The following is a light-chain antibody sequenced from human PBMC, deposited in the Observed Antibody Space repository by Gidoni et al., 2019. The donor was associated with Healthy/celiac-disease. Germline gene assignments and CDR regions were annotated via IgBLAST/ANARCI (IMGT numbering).Light chain of an antibody. CDR1: QSVSSN. J-gene: IGKJ2*01. CDR2: GAS. CDR3: QQYNNWYT. Sequence: IVMTQSPATLSVSPGERATLSCRASQSVSSNLAWYQQRPGQAPSLLIYGASPRATGIPARFSGSGSGTEFTLTISSLQSEDFAVYYCQQYNNWYTFXQXTKLEIK. V-gene: IGKV3-15*01.